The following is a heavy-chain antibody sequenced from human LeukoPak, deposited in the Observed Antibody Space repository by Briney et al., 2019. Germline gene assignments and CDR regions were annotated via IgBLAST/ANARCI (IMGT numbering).Heavy chain of an antibody. D-gene: IGHD2-2*01. J-gene: IGHJ6*02. Sequence: GASVKVSCKASGGTFSSYAISWVRQAPGQGLEWMGGIIPIFGTANYAQKFQGRVTITADESTSTAYMELSSLRSEDTAVYYCARTLGYCSSTSCGGGMDVWGQGTTVTVSS. V-gene: IGHV1-69*13. CDR1: GGTFSSYA. CDR3: ARTLGYCSSTSCGGGMDV. CDR2: IIPIFGTA.